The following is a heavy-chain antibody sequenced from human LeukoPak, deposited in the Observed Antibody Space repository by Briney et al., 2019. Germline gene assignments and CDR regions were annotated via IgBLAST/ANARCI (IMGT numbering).Heavy chain of an antibody. CDR1: GYTFTSYG. D-gene: IGHD5-12*01. CDR3: ARGGLGFDP. J-gene: IGHJ5*02. Sequence: GASVKVSCKASGYTFTSYGISWVRQAPGQGLEWMGWISAYNGNTNYAQKFQGRVTMTRDTSTSTVYMELSSLRSEDTAVYYCARGGLGFDPWGQGTLVTVSS. CDR2: ISAYNGNT. V-gene: IGHV1-18*01.